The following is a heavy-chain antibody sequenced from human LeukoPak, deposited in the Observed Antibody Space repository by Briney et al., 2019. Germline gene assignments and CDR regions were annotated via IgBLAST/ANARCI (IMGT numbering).Heavy chain of an antibody. CDR1: GFTFSSYS. CDR3: ATDRDNSDWQKRFDS. J-gene: IGHJ4*02. D-gene: IGHD2-21*02. Sequence: GGSLRLSCAASGFTFSSYSMNWVRQAPGKGLEWVSSISSSSSYIYYADSVKGRFTISRDNAKNSLHLQMNSLRAEDTAVYYCATDRDNSDWQKRFDSWGQGTLVTVSS. CDR2: ISSSSSYI. V-gene: IGHV3-21*01.